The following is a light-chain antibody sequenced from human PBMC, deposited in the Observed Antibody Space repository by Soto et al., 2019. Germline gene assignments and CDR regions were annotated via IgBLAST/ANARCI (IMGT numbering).Light chain of an antibody. Sequence: DIQMTQSPSTLPASVGERVTITCRASQSISNWLAWYQQKPGTAPKVLIYHASTLQSGVPSRFSGSGTGTELTITISSLQHDAFETYYYQQYNSYSFGPGTKVEIK. CDR2: HAS. V-gene: IGKV1-5*01. CDR1: QSISNW. CDR3: QQYNSYS. J-gene: IGKJ1*01.